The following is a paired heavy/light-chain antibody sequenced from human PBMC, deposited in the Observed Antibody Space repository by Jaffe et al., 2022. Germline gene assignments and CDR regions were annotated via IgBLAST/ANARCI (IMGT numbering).Light chain of an antibody. CDR1: QSISSY. Sequence: DIQMTQSPSSLSASVGDRVTITCRASQSISSYLNWYQQKPGKAPKLLIYAASSLQSGVPSRFSGSGSGTDFTLTISSLQPEDFATYYCQQSYSTPQDTFGQGTKLEIK. CDR2: AAS. CDR3: QQSYSTPQDT. V-gene: IGKV1-39*01. J-gene: IGKJ2*01.
Heavy chain of an antibody. CDR2: IDWDDDK. CDR3: ARRYNTGYSSGWYRSYYYFDY. Sequence: QVTLRESGPALVKPTQTLTLTCTFSGFSLSTSGMCVSWVRQPPGKALEWLALIDWDDDKYYSTSLKTRLTISKDTSKNQVVLTMTNMDPVDTATYYCARRYNTGYSSGWYRSYYYFDYWGQGTLVTVSS. J-gene: IGHJ4*02. CDR1: GFSLSTSGMC. V-gene: IGHV2-70*20. D-gene: IGHD6-19*01.